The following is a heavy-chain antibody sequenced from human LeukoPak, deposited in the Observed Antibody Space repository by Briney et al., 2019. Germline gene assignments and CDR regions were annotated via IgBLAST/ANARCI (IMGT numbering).Heavy chain of an antibody. CDR3: ARDLVVVPAADY. CDR1: GFTFSDYY. D-gene: IGHD2-2*01. CDR2: ISSSSSYI. V-gene: IGHV3-11*06. Sequence: GGSLRLSCAASGFTFSDYYMSWIRQAPGKGLEWVSYISSSSSYIYYADSVKGRFTISRDNAKNSLYLQMNSLRAEDTAVYYCARDLVVVPAADYWGQGTLVTVSS. J-gene: IGHJ4*02.